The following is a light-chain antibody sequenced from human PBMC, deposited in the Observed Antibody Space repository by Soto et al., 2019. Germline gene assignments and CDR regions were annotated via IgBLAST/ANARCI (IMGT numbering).Light chain of an antibody. CDR3: KQYGSSPTT. CDR1: QSVSSY. Sequence: EIVLTQSPATLSLSPGERATLSCRASQSVSSYLAWYQQKPGQAPRLLIYDASNRATGVPARFSGSGSGTDFTLTISRLEPEDFAVYYCKQYGSSPTTFGQGTRLEIK. CDR2: DAS. J-gene: IGKJ5*01. V-gene: IGKV3-20*01.